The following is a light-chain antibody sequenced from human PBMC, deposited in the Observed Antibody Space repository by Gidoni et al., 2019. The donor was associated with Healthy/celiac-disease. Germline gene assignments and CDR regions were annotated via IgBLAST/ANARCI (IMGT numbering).Light chain of an antibody. CDR3: QQYGSSPLT. J-gene: IGKJ4*01. CDR2: GAS. CDR1: HSVSSSY. V-gene: IGKV3-20*01. Sequence: EIVLTQSPGTLSLSPGERATLSCRASHSVSSSYLAWYQQQPGQAPRLLIYGASSRATGIPDRFSGSGSGTDFTLTISRLEPEDFAVYYCQQYGSSPLTFGGGTKVEIK.